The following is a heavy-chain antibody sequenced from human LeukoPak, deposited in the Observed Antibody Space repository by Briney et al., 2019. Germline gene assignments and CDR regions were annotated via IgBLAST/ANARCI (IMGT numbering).Heavy chain of an antibody. D-gene: IGHD6-13*01. CDR1: GLTLGGYS. J-gene: IGHJ4*02. CDR2: ISYDGRSK. CDR3: ARDSAVSGTHPPDY. V-gene: IGHV3-30*04. Sequence: GGSWRSSCEAPGLTLGGYSITWVGRLLGRGLGWMALISYDGRSKYYADSVNGRFTISRDNSKETLYLQMDSLRIEDTAVYYCARDSAVSGTHPPDYWGRGTLVTVSS.